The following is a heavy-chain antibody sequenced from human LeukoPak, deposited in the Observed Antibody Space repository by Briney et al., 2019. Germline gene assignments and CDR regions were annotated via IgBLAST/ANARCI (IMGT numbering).Heavy chain of an antibody. CDR2: INPNSGGT. CDR1: GYTFTGYY. Sequence: GASVKVSCKASGYTFTGYYMHWVRQAPGQGLEWMGWINPNSGGTNYAQKFQGRVTMTRDMSISTAYMELSRLRSDDTAVYYCARSLYARVMTTVTDDAFDIWGQGTMVTVSS. D-gene: IGHD4-17*01. V-gene: IGHV1-2*02. CDR3: ARSLYARVMTTVTDDAFDI. J-gene: IGHJ3*02.